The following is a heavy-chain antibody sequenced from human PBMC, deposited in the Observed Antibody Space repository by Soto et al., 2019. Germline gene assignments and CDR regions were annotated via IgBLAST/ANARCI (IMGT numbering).Heavy chain of an antibody. CDR3: ARRRGGFDY. Sequence: PGVSMRVSCAASGFTIDDCGMSWVRQAPGKGLEWVSGINWNGGSTGYADSVKGRFTISRDNAKNSLYLQMNSLRAEDTALYYCARRRGGFDYWGQGTLVTVSS. D-gene: IGHD2-15*01. CDR1: GFTIDDCG. CDR2: INWNGGST. V-gene: IGHV3-20*04. J-gene: IGHJ4*02.